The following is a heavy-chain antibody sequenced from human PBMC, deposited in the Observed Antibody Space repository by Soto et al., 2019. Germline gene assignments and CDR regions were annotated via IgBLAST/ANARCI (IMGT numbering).Heavy chain of an antibody. CDR1: GGSISSYY. CDR2: IYYSGST. D-gene: IGHD2-8*01. CDR3: AGLGYCTYGCHSSVF. Sequence: SETLSLTCTVSGGSISSYYWSWIRQPPGKGLEWIGYIYYSGSTNYNPSLKSRVTISVDTSKNQFSLKLSYVTAADTAVYYCAGLGYCTYGCHSSVFLGKGTTVAVAS. V-gene: IGHV4-59*08. J-gene: IGHJ6*04.